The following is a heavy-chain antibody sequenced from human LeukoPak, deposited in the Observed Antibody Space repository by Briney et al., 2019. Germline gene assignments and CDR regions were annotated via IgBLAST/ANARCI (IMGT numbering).Heavy chain of an antibody. CDR3: ARRITPDAFDI. J-gene: IGHJ3*02. CDR2: IIPIFGTA. D-gene: IGHD3-10*01. CDR1: GGTFSSYA. V-gene: IGHV1-69*13. Sequence: SVKVSCKASGGTFSSYAISWVRQAPGQGLEWMGGIIPIFGTANYAQKFQGRVTITADESTSTAYMELSRLRSDDTAVYYCARRITPDAFDIWGQGTMVTVSS.